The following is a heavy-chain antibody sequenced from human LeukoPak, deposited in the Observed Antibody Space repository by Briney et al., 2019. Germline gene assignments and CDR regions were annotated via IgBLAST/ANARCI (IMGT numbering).Heavy chain of an antibody. V-gene: IGHV3-30-3*01. CDR1: GFTFSGYA. CDR3: ARDLNSSGNLDY. Sequence: GGSLRLSCAASGFTFSGYAMHWVRQAPGKGLEWVAVISYDGSNKYYADSVKGRFTISRDNSENTLYLQMNSLRAEDTAVYYCARDLNSSGNLDYWGQGTLVTVSS. J-gene: IGHJ4*02. CDR2: ISYDGSNK. D-gene: IGHD6-19*01.